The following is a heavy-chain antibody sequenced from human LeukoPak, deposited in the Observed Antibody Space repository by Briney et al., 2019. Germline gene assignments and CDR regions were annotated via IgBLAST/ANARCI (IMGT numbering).Heavy chain of an antibody. V-gene: IGHV4-30-4*01. CDR1: GGSISSGDYY. CDR3: ARGYSLDY. J-gene: IGHJ4*02. CDR2: IYYSGST. D-gene: IGHD5-18*01. Sequence: SETLSLTCTVSGGSISSGDYYWSWIRQPPGKGLEWIGYIYYSGSTYYTPSLRGRVTISVDTSKNQFPLNLGSVTAADTAVYYCARGYSLDYWGQGTLVTVSS.